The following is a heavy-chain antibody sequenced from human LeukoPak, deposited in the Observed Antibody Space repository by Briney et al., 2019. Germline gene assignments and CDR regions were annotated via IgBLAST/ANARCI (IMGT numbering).Heavy chain of an antibody. CDR1: GFTFSSYA. CDR3: AKDVGTLLLYYGMDV. CDR2: ISGSGGST. V-gene: IGHV3-23*01. D-gene: IGHD2-15*01. J-gene: IGHJ6*02. Sequence: GGSLRLSCAASGFTFSSYAMSWVRQAPGKELEWVSAISGSGGSTCYADSVKGRFTISRDNSKNTLYLQMNSLRAEDTAVYYCAKDVGTLLLYYGMDVWGQGTTVTVSS.